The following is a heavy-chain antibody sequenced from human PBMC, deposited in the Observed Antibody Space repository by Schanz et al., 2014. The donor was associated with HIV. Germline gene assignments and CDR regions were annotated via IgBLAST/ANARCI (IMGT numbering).Heavy chain of an antibody. D-gene: IGHD2-8*01. J-gene: IGHJ4*02. CDR2: LSYDGINK. CDR1: GFSFSNYG. Sequence: VQLLESGGGLVQPGGSLRLSCAASGFSFSNYGMHWVRQAPGKGLEWVAVLSYDGINKYFADSVKGRFTISRDNSKNTLYLQMNSLRAEDTAVYYCARDRMVYAQAPLYYFDYWGQGTLVTVSS. CDR3: ARDRMVYAQAPLYYFDY. V-gene: IGHV3-30*03.